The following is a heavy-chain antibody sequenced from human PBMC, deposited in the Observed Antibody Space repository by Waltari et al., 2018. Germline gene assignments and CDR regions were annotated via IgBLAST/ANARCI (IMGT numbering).Heavy chain of an antibody. J-gene: IGHJ3*02. CDR3: VRDLRWAFDI. Sequence: EVPVVESGGGLVQPGGSLRLSCEASGFTFGDYWIIWVRQAPGKGLEWVAKINPDGSAKTYVDSVKGRFTISRDNAKNSLYLPMNSLRAEDTAVYYCVRDLRWAFDIWGQGTMVTVSA. D-gene: IGHD2-15*01. V-gene: IGHV3-7*01. CDR2: INPDGSAK. CDR1: GFTFGDYW.